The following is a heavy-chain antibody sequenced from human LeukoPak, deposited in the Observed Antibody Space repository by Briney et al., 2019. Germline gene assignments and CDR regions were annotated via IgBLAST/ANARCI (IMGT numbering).Heavy chain of an antibody. Sequence: PGGSLRLSCAASGFTFSSYEMNWVRQAPGKGLEWVSYISSSSSYIYYADSVKGRFTISRDNAKNSLYLQMNSLRAEDTAVYYCARKGGYYFDYWGQGTLVTVSS. CDR2: ISSSSSYI. CDR3: ARKGGYYFDY. CDR1: GFTFSSYE. V-gene: IGHV3-21*05. D-gene: IGHD3-16*01. J-gene: IGHJ4*02.